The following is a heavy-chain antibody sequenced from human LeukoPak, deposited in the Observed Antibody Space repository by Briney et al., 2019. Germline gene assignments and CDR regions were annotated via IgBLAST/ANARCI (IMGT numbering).Heavy chain of an antibody. D-gene: IGHD6-19*01. Sequence: SETLSLTCAVYAYSISDGYFWAWIRQPPGKGLEWIGSIYHSGSSYYSPSLKSRVTISVDTSKNQFSLKLNSVTAADTAVYYCARGVIAVAQFDYWGQGTLVTVPS. V-gene: IGHV4-38-2*01. CDR1: AYSISDGYF. J-gene: IGHJ4*02. CDR2: IYHSGSS. CDR3: ARGVIAVAQFDY.